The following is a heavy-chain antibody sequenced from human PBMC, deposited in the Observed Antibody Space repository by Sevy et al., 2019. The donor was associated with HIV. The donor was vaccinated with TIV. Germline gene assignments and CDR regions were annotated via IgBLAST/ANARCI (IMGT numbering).Heavy chain of an antibody. V-gene: IGHV3-23*01. D-gene: IGHD3-22*01. CDR2: ISGSGGST. Sequence: GGSLRLSCAASGFTFSSYAMSWVRQAPGKGLEWVSAISGSGGSTYYADSVKGRFTISRDNSKNTLYLQMNSLRAEDTAVYYCAKDPWDYYDSSGYDYVSDYWGQGTLVTVSS. CDR3: AKDPWDYYDSSGYDYVSDY. CDR1: GFTFSSYA. J-gene: IGHJ4*02.